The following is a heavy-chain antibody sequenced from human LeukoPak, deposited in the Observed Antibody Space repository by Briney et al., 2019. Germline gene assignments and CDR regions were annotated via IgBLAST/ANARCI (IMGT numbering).Heavy chain of an antibody. J-gene: IGHJ4*02. CDR3: ARSWAVQNTFYYFDD. Sequence: SVKVSCKAARGTFSSYAISWVRQAPGQGHEWMGGIIPLLRTTNYAQRFQGRVTLSADDSTTTAYMELNSLRSEDTAVYYCARSWAVQNTFYYFDDWGQGTLVTVSS. CDR2: IIPLLRTT. CDR1: RGTFSSYA. V-gene: IGHV1-69*13. D-gene: IGHD1-1*01.